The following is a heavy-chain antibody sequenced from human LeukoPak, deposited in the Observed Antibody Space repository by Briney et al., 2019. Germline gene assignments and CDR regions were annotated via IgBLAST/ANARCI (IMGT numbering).Heavy chain of an antibody. J-gene: IGHJ4*02. D-gene: IGHD3-16*01. CDR3: ARDKGGIGHYFDY. Sequence: GGSLRLSCAASGFTFSSYSMNWVRQAPGEGLECVSSISSSSSYIYYADSLKGRFTISRDNAKNSLYLQMNSLRAEDTAVYYCARDKGGIGHYFDYWGQGTLVTVSS. CDR2: ISSSSSYI. V-gene: IGHV3-21*01. CDR1: GFTFSSYS.